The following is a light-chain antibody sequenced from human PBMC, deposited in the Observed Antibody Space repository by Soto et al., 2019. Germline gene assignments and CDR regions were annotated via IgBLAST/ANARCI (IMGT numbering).Light chain of an antibody. CDR2: GAS. J-gene: IGKJ5*01. CDR1: QSVSSN. Sequence: IVLTQSPSTLSVSPGERATLSCRASQSVSSNLAWYQQKPGQAPRLLIYGASTRATGIPARFSGSGSGTEFTLTISSLQSEDFAVYYCQQYNNGTTITFGQGTRLE. V-gene: IGKV3-15*01. CDR3: QQYNNGTTIT.